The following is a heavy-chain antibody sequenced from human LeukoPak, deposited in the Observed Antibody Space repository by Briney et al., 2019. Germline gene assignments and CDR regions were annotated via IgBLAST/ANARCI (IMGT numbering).Heavy chain of an antibody. CDR1: GGSFISDC. CDR3: ATVSPLLGDSKNQITESQAMGV. CDR2: TNQSGSA. V-gene: IGHV4-34*01. J-gene: IGHJ6*03. Sequence: KTSETLSLTCVVAGGSFISDCRRCIRQPPRKGLGWIAETNQSGSAKDKTSLKSRVPRSVDASKEKFSLNLRSLSAADTAVLCWATVSPLLGDSKNQITESQAMGVWGKGTPVTVSS. D-gene: IGHD1-14*01.